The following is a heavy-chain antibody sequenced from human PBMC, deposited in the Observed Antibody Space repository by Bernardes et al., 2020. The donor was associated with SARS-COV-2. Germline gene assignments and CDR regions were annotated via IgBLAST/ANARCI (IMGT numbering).Heavy chain of an antibody. CDR1: GFTFNTYN. V-gene: IGHV3-21*05. CDR2: ISPSSSYI. D-gene: IGHD1-26*01. Sequence: GGSLRLSCAVSGFTFNTYNMNWVRQAPGKGLDWVARISPSSSYIYYAESVKGLFTIVRANARNFLYLQMNSLRAEDTAVYYCTRDFRWELQASDFWCQGSLVTVSS. J-gene: IGHJ4*02. CDR3: TRDFRWELQASDF.